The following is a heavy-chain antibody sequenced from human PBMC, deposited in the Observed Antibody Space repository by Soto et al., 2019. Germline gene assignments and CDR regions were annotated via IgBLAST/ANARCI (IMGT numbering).Heavy chain of an antibody. J-gene: IGHJ6*02. CDR2: IYYSGST. CDR1: GGSISSGGYY. V-gene: IGHV4-31*03. Sequence: SETMSLTCTVSGGSISSGGYYWSWIRQHPGKGLEWIGYIYYSGSTYYNPSLKSRVTISVDTSKSQFSLKLSSVTAADTAVYYCARDFTDSSVPFLGMGVWGQGPTVTV. CDR3: ARDFTDSSVPFLGMGV. D-gene: IGHD6-25*01.